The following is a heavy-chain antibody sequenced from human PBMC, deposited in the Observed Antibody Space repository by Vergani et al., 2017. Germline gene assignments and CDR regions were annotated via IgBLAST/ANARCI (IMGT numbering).Heavy chain of an antibody. D-gene: IGHD3-10*01. J-gene: IGHJ5*02. V-gene: IGHV4-31*03. CDR3: ARGITMDLNWFDP. CDR1: GGSISSSSYY. CDR2: IYYSGST. Sequence: QLQLQESGPGLVKPSETLSLTCTVSGGSISSSSYYWSWIRQHPGKGLEWIGYIYYSGSTYYNPSLKSRVTISVDTSKNQFSLKLSSVTAADTAVYYCARGITMDLNWFDPWGQGTLVTVSS.